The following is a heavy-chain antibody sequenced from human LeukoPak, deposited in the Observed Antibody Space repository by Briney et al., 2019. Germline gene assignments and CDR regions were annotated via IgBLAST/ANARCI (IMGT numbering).Heavy chain of an antibody. J-gene: IGHJ4*02. CDR1: GYTLTELS. D-gene: IGHD1-14*01. Sequence: ASVKVSCKVSGYTLTELSMHWVRQAPGKGLEWMGGFDPEDGETIYAQKFQGRVTMTEDTSTDTAYMELSSLRSEDTAVYYCATAYRNLYYFDYWGQGTLVTVSS. V-gene: IGHV1-24*01. CDR3: ATAYRNLYYFDY. CDR2: FDPEDGET.